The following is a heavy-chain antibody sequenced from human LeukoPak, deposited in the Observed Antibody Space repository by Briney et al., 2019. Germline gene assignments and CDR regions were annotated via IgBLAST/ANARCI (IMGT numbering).Heavy chain of an antibody. V-gene: IGHV4-4*02. D-gene: IGHD1-26*01. CDR2: ISLAGQT. Sequence: NASGTLSLTCGVSGGSISGTNWWSWVRQPPGQGLEWIGEISLAGQTNYNPSLNGRVTMSLDKSSNQLSLHLTSVTAADTATYFCSRESGPFCPFGYWGQGTLVTVSS. J-gene: IGHJ4*02. CDR1: GGSISGTNW. CDR3: SRESGPFCPFGY.